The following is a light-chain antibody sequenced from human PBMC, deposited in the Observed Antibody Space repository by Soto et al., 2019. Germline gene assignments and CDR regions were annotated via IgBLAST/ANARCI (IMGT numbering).Light chain of an antibody. CDR3: QEYNTYSWT. CDR1: QTISSW. J-gene: IGKJ1*01. CDR2: DAS. Sequence: DIPMTQSPSTLSASVGDRVTITCRASQTISSWLAWYQQKPGKAPKLLIFDASNFESGVPSRFSGSGSGTEFTLTISSLQPDDFATYYCQEYNTYSWTFGQGTKVEIK. V-gene: IGKV1-5*01.